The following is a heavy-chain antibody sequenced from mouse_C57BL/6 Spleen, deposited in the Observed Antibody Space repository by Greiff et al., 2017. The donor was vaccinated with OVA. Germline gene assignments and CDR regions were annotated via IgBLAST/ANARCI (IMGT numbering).Heavy chain of an antibody. CDR3: ARRGIYYDYDFDY. J-gene: IGHJ2*01. D-gene: IGHD2-4*01. V-gene: IGHV3-6*01. Sequence: EVKLMESGPGLVKPSQSLSLTCSVTGYSITSGYYWNWIRQFPGNKLEWMGYISYDGSNNYNPSLKNRISITRDTSKNQFFLKLNSVTTEDTATYYCARRGIYYDYDFDYWGQGTTLTVSS. CDR2: ISYDGSN. CDR1: GYSITSGYY.